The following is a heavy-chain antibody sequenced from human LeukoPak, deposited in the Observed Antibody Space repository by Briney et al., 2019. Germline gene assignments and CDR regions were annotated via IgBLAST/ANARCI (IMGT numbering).Heavy chain of an antibody. Sequence: GASVKVSCKASGYTFTSYGISWVRQAPGQGLEWMGWISAYNGNTNYAQKLQGRVTMTTDTSTSTAYMELRSLRSDDTAVYYCARVPAPIAVAGLNFDYWGQGTLVTVSS. CDR3: ARVPAPIAVAGLNFDY. D-gene: IGHD6-19*01. V-gene: IGHV1-18*01. CDR2: ISAYNGNT. CDR1: GYTFTSYG. J-gene: IGHJ4*02.